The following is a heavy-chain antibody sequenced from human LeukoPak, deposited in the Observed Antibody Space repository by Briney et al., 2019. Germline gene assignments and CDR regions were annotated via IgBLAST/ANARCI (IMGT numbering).Heavy chain of an antibody. CDR2: IYNSENT. V-gene: IGHV4-59*01. J-gene: IGHJ4*02. CDR3: ARVTSWYRLDY. CDR1: GGSISNYY. D-gene: IGHD2-2*01. Sequence: PSETLSLTCTVSGGSISNYYWSWLRQPPGKGLEWIGYIYNSENTNYNPSLKSRVTISVDTSKNQFSLKLSSVTAADTAVYYCARVTSWYRLDYWGQGTLVTVSS.